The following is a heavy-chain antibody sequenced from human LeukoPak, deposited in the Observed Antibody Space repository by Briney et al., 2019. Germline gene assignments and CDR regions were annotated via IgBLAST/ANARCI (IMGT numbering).Heavy chain of an antibody. CDR2: ISYDGSNK. CDR1: GFTFSSYA. Sequence: GGSLRLSCAASGFTFSSYAMHWVRQAPGKGPEWVAVISYDGSNKYYADSVKGRFTISRDNSKNTLYLQMNSLRAEDTAVYYCARGSVVRGVTDAFDIWGQGTMVTVSS. D-gene: IGHD3-10*01. V-gene: IGHV3-30-3*01. J-gene: IGHJ3*02. CDR3: ARGSVVRGVTDAFDI.